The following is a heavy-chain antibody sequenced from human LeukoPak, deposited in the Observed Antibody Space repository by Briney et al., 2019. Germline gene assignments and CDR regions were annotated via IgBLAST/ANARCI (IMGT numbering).Heavy chain of an antibody. J-gene: IGHJ5*02. CDR3: ARRVREFAIIAAAGKSWFDP. Sequence: SETLSLTCTVSGFSISSGYYWGWIRQPPGMGLEWIGSIYHSGSTYYNPSLKSRVTISVDTSKNQFSLKLSSVTAADTAVYYCARRVREFAIIAAAGKSWFDPWGQGTLVTVSS. CDR2: IYHSGST. V-gene: IGHV4-38-2*02. CDR1: GFSISSGYY. D-gene: IGHD6-13*01.